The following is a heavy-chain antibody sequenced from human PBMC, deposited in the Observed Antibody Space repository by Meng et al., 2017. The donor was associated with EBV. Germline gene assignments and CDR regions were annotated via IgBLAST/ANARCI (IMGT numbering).Heavy chain of an antibody. V-gene: IGHV1-69*01. J-gene: IGHJ4*02. CDR3: ASESGRGYTPDY. CDR1: GGPFRNYA. D-gene: IGHD3-10*01. Sequence: QLVRSAAEVKKPGSSVKVSCKTSGGPFRNYAISWVRQAPGQGLEWLGGFLPTLGAPNYAQKFHGRVSITADESTSTHYMDLSSLRSEDTAVYYCASESGRGYTPDYWGQGTLVTVSS. CDR2: FLPTLGAP.